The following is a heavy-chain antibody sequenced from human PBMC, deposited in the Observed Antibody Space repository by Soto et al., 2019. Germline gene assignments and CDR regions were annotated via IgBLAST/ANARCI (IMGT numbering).Heavy chain of an antibody. CDR1: GGSISSGGYY. D-gene: IGHD3-10*01. CDR3: ARDIVRGDYYYGMDV. CDR2: IYYSGST. J-gene: IGHJ6*02. V-gene: IGHV4-31*03. Sequence: LSLTCTVSGGSISSGGYYWSWIRQHPGKGLEWIGYIYYSGSTYYNPSLKSRVTISVDTSKNQFSLKLSSVTAADTAVYYCARDIVRGDYYYGMDVWGQGTTVTVSS.